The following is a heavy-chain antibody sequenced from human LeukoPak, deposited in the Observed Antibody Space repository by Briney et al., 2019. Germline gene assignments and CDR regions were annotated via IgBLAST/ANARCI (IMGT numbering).Heavy chain of an antibody. CDR3: AKDPDADYYDSSGFGYFDY. D-gene: IGHD3-22*01. CDR1: GFTFSSYG. CDR2: ISGSGGST. V-gene: IGHV3-23*01. Sequence: PGGTLRLSCAASGFTFSSYGMNWVRQAPGKGLEWVSGISGSGGSTYYADSVKGRFTISRDNSKNTLYLQMNSLRAEDTAVYYCAKDPDADYYDSSGFGYFDYWGQGTLVTVSS. J-gene: IGHJ4*02.